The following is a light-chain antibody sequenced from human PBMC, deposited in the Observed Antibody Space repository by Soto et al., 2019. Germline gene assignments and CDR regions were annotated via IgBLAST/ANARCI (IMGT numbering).Light chain of an antibody. CDR2: LNSDGSH. Sequence: QPVLTQSPSASASLGASVKLTCTLSSGHSSDAIAWHQQQPEKGPRFLMNLNSDGSHTKGDGIPDRFSGASSGAGRYLTSSSVQSEDEADYYCQTWGTGIVIFGRGTKLTVL. V-gene: IGLV4-69*01. CDR3: QTWGTGIVI. CDR1: SGHSSDA. J-gene: IGLJ2*01.